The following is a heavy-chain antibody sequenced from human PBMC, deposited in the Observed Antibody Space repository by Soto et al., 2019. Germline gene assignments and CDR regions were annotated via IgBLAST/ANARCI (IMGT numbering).Heavy chain of an antibody. Sequence: ASVKVSCKASGYTFTSYDINWVRQATGQGLEWMGWMNPNSGNTGYAQKFQGRVTMTRNTSISTAYMELSSLRSEDTAVYYCARGRSKTEMATPMIWGQGTLVTVSS. J-gene: IGHJ4*02. CDR1: GYTFTSYD. CDR3: ARGRSKTEMATPMI. V-gene: IGHV1-8*01. D-gene: IGHD5-12*01. CDR2: MNPNSGNT.